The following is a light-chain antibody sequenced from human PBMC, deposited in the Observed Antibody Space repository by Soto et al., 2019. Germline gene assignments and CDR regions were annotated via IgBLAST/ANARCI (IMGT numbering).Light chain of an antibody. V-gene: IGKV3-11*01. CDR2: DAS. J-gene: IGKJ1*01. CDR1: QSVSSY. Sequence: EIVLTQSPATLSLSPGERATLSCRASQSVSSYLAWYQQKPGQAPRLLIYDASNRATGIPARFSGSGSGTDFTLTISSLEPEDFAVYYCQQYNNWPRTFGQGTKVDNK. CDR3: QQYNNWPRT.